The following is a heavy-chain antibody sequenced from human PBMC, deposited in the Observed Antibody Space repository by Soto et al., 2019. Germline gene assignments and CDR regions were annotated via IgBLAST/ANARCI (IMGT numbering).Heavy chain of an antibody. Sequence: EVQLVESGGGLIQPGGSLRLSCAASEFAVSSNYMNWVRQAPGKGLEWVSVIYSGGNTYYADSVKGRFTISRDNSKNTRYLQMNSLRAEDTAVYYCARLSTYDNRGYYGLDYWGQGTLVTVSS. CDR1: EFAVSSNY. V-gene: IGHV3-53*01. CDR3: ARLSTYDNRGYYGLDY. D-gene: IGHD3-22*01. J-gene: IGHJ4*02. CDR2: IYSGGNT.